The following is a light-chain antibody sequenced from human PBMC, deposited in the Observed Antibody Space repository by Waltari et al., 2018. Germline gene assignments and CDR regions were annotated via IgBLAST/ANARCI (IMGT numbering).Light chain of an antibody. CDR3: CAYAGSAI. Sequence: QSALTQPRSVSGSPGQSVTISCTGTSSDVGSYNYVCWYQQHPGKAPRLMIYDVNKRPSGVPARFSVSKSGNTASLTISGLQAEDEADYYCCAYAGSAIFGGGTELTVL. CDR1: SSDVGSYNY. CDR2: DVN. J-gene: IGLJ2*01. V-gene: IGLV2-11*01.